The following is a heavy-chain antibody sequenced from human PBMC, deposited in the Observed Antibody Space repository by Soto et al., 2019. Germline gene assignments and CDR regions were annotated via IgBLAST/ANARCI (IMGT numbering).Heavy chain of an antibody. CDR1: GFTFSSYG. D-gene: IGHD3-9*01. Sequence: GGSLRLSCAASGFTFSSYGMHWVRQAPGKGLEWVAVIWYDGSNKYYADSVKGRFTISRDNSKNTLYLQMNSLRAEDTAVYYCARSRIFSTGPAVAFDIWGQGTMVTVSS. CDR3: ARSRIFSTGPAVAFDI. J-gene: IGHJ3*02. V-gene: IGHV3-33*01. CDR2: IWYDGSNK.